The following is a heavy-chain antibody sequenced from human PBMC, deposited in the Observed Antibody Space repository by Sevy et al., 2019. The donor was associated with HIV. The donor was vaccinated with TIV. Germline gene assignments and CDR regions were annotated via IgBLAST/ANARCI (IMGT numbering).Heavy chain of an antibody. CDR2: TYYRSKWYN. CDR3: ARALRNWFDP. J-gene: IGHJ5*02. Sequence: KQSQTLSLTCAISGDSVSSNSAAWNWIRQSPSRGLEWMGRTYYRSKWYNDYAVSVKSRITINPDTSKNQCSRQLNSVTPEDTAVYYWARALRNWFDPWGQGTLVTVSS. CDR1: GDSVSSNSAA. V-gene: IGHV6-1*01.